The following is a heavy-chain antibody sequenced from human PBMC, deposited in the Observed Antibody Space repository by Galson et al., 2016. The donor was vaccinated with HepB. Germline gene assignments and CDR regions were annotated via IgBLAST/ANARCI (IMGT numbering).Heavy chain of an antibody. D-gene: IGHD1-1*01. J-gene: IGHJ4*02. V-gene: IGHV3-74*01. CDR2: IKGDGSHT. CDR3: VSDGDHWNLDH. Sequence: SLRLSCAASGFTFSRYWMHWVRQAPGMGLEWVSRIKGDGSHTIYVDSVKGRFTISRDNAKNTLYLQVNNLRGEDTAVYYWVSDGDHWNLDHWGQGTLVTVSS. CDR1: GFTFSRYW.